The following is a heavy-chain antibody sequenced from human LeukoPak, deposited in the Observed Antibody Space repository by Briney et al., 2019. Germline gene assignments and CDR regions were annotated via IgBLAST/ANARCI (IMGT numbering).Heavy chain of an antibody. J-gene: IGHJ4*02. CDR3: ARLDSTGYLARFDF. CDR2: IYPGDSDT. D-gene: IGHD3-22*01. Sequence: GESLKISCKGSGYSFPNYWIAWVRQMPGKGLEWLGIIYPGDSDTRYSPSFQGQVTISADKSINTAYLQWSSLKASDTAMYYCARLDSTGYLARFDFWGQGTLVTVSS. CDR1: GYSFPNYW. V-gene: IGHV5-51*01.